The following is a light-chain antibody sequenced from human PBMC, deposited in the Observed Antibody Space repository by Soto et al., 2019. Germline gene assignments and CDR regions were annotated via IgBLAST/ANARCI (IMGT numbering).Light chain of an antibody. CDR3: QQYNDFQYT. CDR1: QIIGSW. CDR2: KAT. Sequence: DIQMTQSPSTLSASVGDGVTITCRASQIIGSWLAWYQQKPGKAPKLLIYKATNLPSGVPSRFSGSGSGTDFSLTISSLQPEDSATYFCQQYNDFQYTFGPGTKLEI. V-gene: IGKV1-5*03. J-gene: IGKJ2*01.